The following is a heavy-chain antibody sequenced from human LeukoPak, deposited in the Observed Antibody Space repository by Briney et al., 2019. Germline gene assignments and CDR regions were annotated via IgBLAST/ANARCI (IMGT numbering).Heavy chain of an antibody. D-gene: IGHD5-18*01. CDR1: GFTFSSYG. J-gene: IGHJ6*03. CDR2: IRYDGSNK. CDR3: AKIVTAMTYYYYYYMDV. Sequence: GGSLRLSCAASGFTFSSYGMHWVRQAPGKGLEWVAFIRYDGSNKYYADSVKGRFTISSDNSKNTLYLQMNSMRGEDTAIYYCAKIVTAMTYYYYYYMDVWGKGTTVTISS. V-gene: IGHV3-30*02.